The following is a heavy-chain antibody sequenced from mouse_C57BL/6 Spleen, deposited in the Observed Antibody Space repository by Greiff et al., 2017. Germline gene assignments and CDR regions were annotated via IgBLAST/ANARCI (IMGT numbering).Heavy chain of an antibody. CDR3: ARGGYDYDFAY. CDR1: GYTFTDYY. Sequence: EVQLQQSGPELVKPGASVKISCKASGYTFTDYYMNWVKQSHGKSLEWIGDINPNNGGTSYNQKFKGKATLTVDKSSSTAYMELRSLTSEDSAVYYCARGGYDYDFAYWGQGTLVTASA. V-gene: IGHV1-26*01. D-gene: IGHD2-4*01. CDR2: INPNNGGT. J-gene: IGHJ3*01.